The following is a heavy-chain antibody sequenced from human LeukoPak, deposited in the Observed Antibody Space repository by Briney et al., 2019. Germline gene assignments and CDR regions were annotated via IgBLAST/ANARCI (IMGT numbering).Heavy chain of an antibody. V-gene: IGHV4-39*07. CDR1: GGSISSSSYY. CDR3: ARDGLGFDTSGFSR. J-gene: IGHJ4*02. Sequence: PSETLSLTCTVSGGSISSSSYYWGWIRQPPGKGLEWIGSIYYSGSTYYNPSLQSRVTISLDTSENQFSLKLRSLTAADTAVYFCARDGLGFDTSGFSRWGQGTLVTVSS. CDR2: IYYSGST. D-gene: IGHD3-3*01.